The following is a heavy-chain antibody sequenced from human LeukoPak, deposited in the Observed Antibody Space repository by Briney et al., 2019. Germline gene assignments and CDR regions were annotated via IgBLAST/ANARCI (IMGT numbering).Heavy chain of an antibody. CDR3: AKGDSGSYYPYYYYMDV. J-gene: IGHJ6*03. V-gene: IGHV3-23*01. CDR1: GFTFSNYG. Sequence: GGSLRLSCAVSGFTFSNYGMSWVRQAPGKGLEWVSTISGSGGRTYYADSVKGRFTISRDNSKNTLYLQMNSLRAEDTAVYYCAKGDSGSYYPYYYYMDVWGKGTTVTISS. D-gene: IGHD1-26*01. CDR2: ISGSGGRT.